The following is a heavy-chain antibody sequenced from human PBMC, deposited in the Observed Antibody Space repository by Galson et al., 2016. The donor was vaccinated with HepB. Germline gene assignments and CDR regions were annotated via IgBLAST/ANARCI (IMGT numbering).Heavy chain of an antibody. V-gene: IGHV1-69*06. J-gene: IGHJ2*01. CDR3: ARGGDYGWYFDL. CDR1: GDTFSNYA. CDR2: IIPIFGTA. Sequence: SVKVSCKASGDTFSNYAINWVRQAPGQGLEWVGGIIPIFGTAHYAQRFQGRVTITADKSTSTAYMELSSLRSDDTSVFYCARGGDYGWYFDLWGRGTLVTISS. D-gene: IGHD4-17*01.